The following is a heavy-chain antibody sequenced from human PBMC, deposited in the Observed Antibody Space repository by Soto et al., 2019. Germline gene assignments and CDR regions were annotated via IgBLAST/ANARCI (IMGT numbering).Heavy chain of an antibody. CDR1: GFSFGSHS. CDR3: ARDLGYNYGHPFDY. CDR2: IWHDGSNK. J-gene: IGHJ4*02. V-gene: IGHV3-33*01. D-gene: IGHD1-1*01. Sequence: QVQLVESGGGVVQPGRSLRLSCAVSGFSFGSHSMHWVRQAPGKGLEWVALIWHDGSNKYYADSVKGRFTISRDNPKNTRDLQMNSLRAEDTAVYYCARDLGYNYGHPFDYWGQGTLVTVSS.